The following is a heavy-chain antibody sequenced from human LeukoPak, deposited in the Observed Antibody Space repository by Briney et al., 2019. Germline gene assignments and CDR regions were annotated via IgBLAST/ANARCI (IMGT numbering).Heavy chain of an antibody. V-gene: IGHV3-66*01. CDR1: GFTVRSNY. J-gene: IGHJ4*02. Sequence: GGSLRLSCAASGFTVRSNYMSWVRQAPGKGLEWVSVIYSDGSTYYADSVKGRFTISRDNSKNTLYLQINSLRAEDTAVYYCARDYNYYHSSGYWYYFDYWGQGTLVTVSS. D-gene: IGHD3-22*01. CDR3: ARDYNYYHSSGYWYYFDY. CDR2: IYSDGST.